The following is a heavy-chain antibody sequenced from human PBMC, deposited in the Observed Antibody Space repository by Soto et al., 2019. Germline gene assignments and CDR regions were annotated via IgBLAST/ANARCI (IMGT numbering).Heavy chain of an antibody. D-gene: IGHD3-3*01. J-gene: IGHJ6*02. CDR2: IYYSGST. CDR1: GGSISSSSYY. Sequence: SETLSLTCTVSGGSISSSSYYWGWIRQPPGKGLEWIGSIYYSGSTYYNPSLKSRVTISVDTSKNQFSLKLNSVTAADTAVYYCARHEPPYDFWSGYYTAYYYYGMDVWGQGTTVTVSS. V-gene: IGHV4-39*01. CDR3: ARHEPPYDFWSGYYTAYYYYGMDV.